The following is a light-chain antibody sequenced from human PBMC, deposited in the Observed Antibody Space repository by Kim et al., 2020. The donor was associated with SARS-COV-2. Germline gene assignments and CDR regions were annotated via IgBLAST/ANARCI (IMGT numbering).Light chain of an antibody. V-gene: IGKV3-11*01. J-gene: IGKJ4*01. CDR2: DAF. CDR3: QRRTI. CDR1: QSVSRS. Sequence: ATLSLSPGETATLSCRASQSVSRSLGWYQQKPGQAPRLLIYDAFYRATGIPARFSGSASETDFTLTINSLEPEDVAVYFCQRRTIFGGGTKVDIK.